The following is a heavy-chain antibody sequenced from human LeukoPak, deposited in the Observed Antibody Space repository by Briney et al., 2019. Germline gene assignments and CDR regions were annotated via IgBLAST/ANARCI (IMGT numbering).Heavy chain of an antibody. D-gene: IGHD3-22*01. CDR2: ISAYSGNR. CDR3: ATDRYYYDSSGYLALDY. CDR1: GYTFTSYG. V-gene: IGHV1-18*01. Sequence: GASVKVSCKASGYTFTSYGISWVRQAPGQGLEWMGWISAYSGNRNYAQKLQGRVTMTTDTSTSTAYMELSSLRSEDTAVYYCATDRYYYDSSGYLALDYWGQGTLVTVSS. J-gene: IGHJ4*02.